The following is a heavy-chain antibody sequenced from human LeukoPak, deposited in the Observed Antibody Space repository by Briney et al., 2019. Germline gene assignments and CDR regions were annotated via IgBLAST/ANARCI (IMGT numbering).Heavy chain of an antibody. D-gene: IGHD6-13*01. CDR1: GGSISSYY. Sequence: SETLSLTCTVSGGSISSYYWSWIRQPPGKGLEWIGYIYYTGTTNYNPSLNSRVTISVDTSKNQFSLKLSSVTAADTAVYYCARGSEVAAGPHFDYWGQGTLVTVSS. V-gene: IGHV4-59*01. CDR2: IYYTGTT. CDR3: ARGSEVAAGPHFDY. J-gene: IGHJ4*02.